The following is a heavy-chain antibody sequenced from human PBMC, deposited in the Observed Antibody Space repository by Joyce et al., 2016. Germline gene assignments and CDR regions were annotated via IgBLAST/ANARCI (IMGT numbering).Heavy chain of an antibody. CDR3: ATSLPSRVGGFQFFGLDV. CDR2: IYNSGTT. J-gene: IGHJ6*02. CDR1: GDSFSDTSYY. Sequence: HLQESGPGLVKPSETLSLTCTISGDSFSDTSYYWSWIRQPPGKVLEWRGFIYNSGTTHYNPSLGGRLSISAGAAKKQFSLRLTSVTSADTAVYYCATSLPSRVGGFQFFGLDVWGQGTTVIVS. D-gene: IGHD3-10*01. V-gene: IGHV4-61*01.